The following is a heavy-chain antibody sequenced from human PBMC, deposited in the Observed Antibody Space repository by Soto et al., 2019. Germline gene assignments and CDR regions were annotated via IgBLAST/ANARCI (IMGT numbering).Heavy chain of an antibody. D-gene: IGHD3-22*01. CDR2: INKDGSEK. Sequence: GGSLRLSCEASGFTFTTCWMTWVRQAPGKGLEWVANINKDGSEKFYVDSVKGRFTISRDNAKNSLFLQMNSLRAEDTAVYYCATSPCEVNYYGVFDYWGQGALVTVYS. V-gene: IGHV3-7*03. J-gene: IGHJ4*02. CDR3: ATSPCEVNYYGVFDY. CDR1: GFTFTTCW.